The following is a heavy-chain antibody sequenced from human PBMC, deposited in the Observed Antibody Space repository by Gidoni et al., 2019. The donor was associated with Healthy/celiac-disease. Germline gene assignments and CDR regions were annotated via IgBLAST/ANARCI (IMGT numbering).Heavy chain of an antibody. J-gene: IGHJ5*02. CDR1: GRSISTGGYY. CDR2: IYYSGST. D-gene: IGHD4-17*01. V-gene: IGHV4-31*01. CDR3: ARDHYGDYGGDWFDP. Sequence: QVQLQESGPGLVKPSQTLSLTCTVSGRSISTGGYYWSWIRQHPGKGLEWIGYIYYSGSTYYNPSLKNQVTISVDTSKNQFSRKQSSGTAADTAVYYCARDHYGDYGGDWFDPWGQGTLVTVSS.